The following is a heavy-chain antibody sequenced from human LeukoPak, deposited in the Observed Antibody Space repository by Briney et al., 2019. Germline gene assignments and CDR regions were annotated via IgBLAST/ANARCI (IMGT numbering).Heavy chain of an antibody. CDR3: ARHRQPFIVVDAFDT. Sequence: SETLSLTCTVSGGSINSSKHYWGWIRQTPGKGLEWIGGIDYSGSTYFNPSLKSRLTMSVDTSKNQFSLKLSSVTAADTAVFYCARHRQPFIVVDAFDTWGQGTMVIVSS. J-gene: IGHJ3*02. CDR2: IDYSGST. D-gene: IGHD1-26*01. V-gene: IGHV4-39*01. CDR1: GGSINSSKHY.